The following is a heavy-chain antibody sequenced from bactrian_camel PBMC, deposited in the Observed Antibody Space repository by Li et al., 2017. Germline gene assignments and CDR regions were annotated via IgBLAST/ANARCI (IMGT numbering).Heavy chain of an antibody. J-gene: IGHJ4*01. Sequence: HVQLVESGGGSVQAGGSLRLSCSASGSMFQNTCEGWFRQPPGKEREVVATLYTGVDYTWYADSVKGRFSASRDNDKNTFYLQMNSLKPEDTAMYYCAADPMGWVGRCPDEYNYWGQGTQVTVS. D-gene: IGHD5*01. CDR3: AADPMGWVGRCPDEYNY. CDR2: LYTGVDYT. V-gene: IGHV3S54*01. CDR1: GSMFQNTC.